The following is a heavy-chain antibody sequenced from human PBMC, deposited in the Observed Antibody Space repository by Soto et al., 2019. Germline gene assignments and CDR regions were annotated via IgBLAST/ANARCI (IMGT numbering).Heavy chain of an antibody. CDR2: INDSGST. Sequence: SETLSLTCAVDGGYFSGYIWSWIRPPPGKGLEWIGEINDSGSTNYNPSLKSRVTISLDTSKNQFSLKLSSVTAADTALYYCARRGPRDTITIFGVVKSWFDPWGQGTLVTVSS. V-gene: IGHV4-34*01. J-gene: IGHJ5*02. CDR1: GGYFSGYI. CDR3: ARRGPRDTITIFGVVKSWFDP. D-gene: IGHD3-3*01.